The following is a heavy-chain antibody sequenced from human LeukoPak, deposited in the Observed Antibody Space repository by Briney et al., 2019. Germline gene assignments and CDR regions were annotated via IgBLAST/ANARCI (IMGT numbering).Heavy chain of an antibody. D-gene: IGHD5-12*01. Sequence: SETLSLTCTVSGGSISSSSYYWGWIRQPPGKGLEWIGSIYYSGSTYYNPSLKSRVTISVDTSKNQFSLKLSSVTAADTAVYYCARDSGYSGYDQKGYFDYWGQGTLVTVSS. CDR3: ARDSGYSGYDQKGYFDY. CDR1: GGSISSSSYY. V-gene: IGHV4-39*07. J-gene: IGHJ4*02. CDR2: IYYSGST.